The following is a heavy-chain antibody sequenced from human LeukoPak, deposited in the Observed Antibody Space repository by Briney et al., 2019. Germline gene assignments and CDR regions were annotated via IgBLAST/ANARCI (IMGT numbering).Heavy chain of an antibody. V-gene: IGHV3-30*04. CDR1: GFTFSSYA. CDR2: ISYDGSNK. Sequence: PGRSLRLSCAASGFTFSSYAMHWVRQAPGKGLEWEAVISYDGSNKYYADSVKGRFTISRDNSKNTLYLQMNSLRAEDTAVYYCARDPGGYSYGYFDYWGQGTLVTVSS. J-gene: IGHJ4*02. D-gene: IGHD5-18*01. CDR3: ARDPGGYSYGYFDY.